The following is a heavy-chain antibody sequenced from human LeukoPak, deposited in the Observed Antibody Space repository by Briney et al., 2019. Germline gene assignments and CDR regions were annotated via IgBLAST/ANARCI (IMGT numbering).Heavy chain of an antibody. J-gene: IGHJ6*02. CDR2: IYSGGST. D-gene: IGHD6-13*01. V-gene: IGHV3-53*01. CDR1: GFTVSSNY. Sequence: GGSLRLSCAASGFTVSSNYMSWVRQAPGKGLEWVSVIYSGGSTYYADSVKGRFTISRDNSKNTLHLQMNSLRAEDTAVYYCATRVGSSHSRYYGMDVWGQGTTVTVSS. CDR3: ATRVGSSHSRYYGMDV.